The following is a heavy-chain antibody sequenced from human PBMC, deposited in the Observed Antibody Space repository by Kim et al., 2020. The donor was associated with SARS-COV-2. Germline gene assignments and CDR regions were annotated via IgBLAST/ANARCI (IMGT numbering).Heavy chain of an antibody. J-gene: IGHJ4*02. CDR2: SRNKANSYTT. CDR3: TYSGTYYPSY. Sequence: GGSLRLSCAASGFIFSDHYMDWVRQAPGKGLEWVGRSRNKANSYTTEYAASVKGRFTISRDDSKNSLYLQMNSLKTEDTAVYYCTYSGTYYPSYWGQGTLVTVAS. V-gene: IGHV3-72*01. CDR1: GFIFSDHY. D-gene: IGHD1-26*01.